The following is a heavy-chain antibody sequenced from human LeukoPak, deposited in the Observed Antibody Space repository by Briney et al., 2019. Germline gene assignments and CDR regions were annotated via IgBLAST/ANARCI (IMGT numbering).Heavy chain of an antibody. CDR1: GYSISSGYY. CDR3: ARVPAAIGWFDP. Sequence: PSETLSLTCAVSGYSISSGYYWGWIRQPPGKGLEWIGSIYHSGSTYYNPSPKSRVTISVDTSKNQFSLKLSSVTAADTAVYYCARVPAAIGWFDPWGQGTLVTVSS. D-gene: IGHD2-2*02. V-gene: IGHV4-38-2*01. CDR2: IYHSGST. J-gene: IGHJ5*02.